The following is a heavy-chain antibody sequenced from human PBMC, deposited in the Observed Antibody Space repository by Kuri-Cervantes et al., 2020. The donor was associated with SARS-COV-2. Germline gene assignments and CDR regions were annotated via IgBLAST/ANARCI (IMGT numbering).Heavy chain of an antibody. CDR2: INHSGST. CDR3: ASIVVVPAASGYYYYYGMDV. J-gene: IGHJ6*02. V-gene: IGHV4-34*01. D-gene: IGHD2-2*01. CDR1: GGSFSGYY. Sequence: GSLRLSCAVHGGSFSGYYWSWIRQPPGKGLEWIGEINHSGSTNYNPSLKSRVTISVDTSKNQFSLKLSSVTAADTAVYYCASIVVVPAASGYYYYYGMDVWGQGTTVTVSS.